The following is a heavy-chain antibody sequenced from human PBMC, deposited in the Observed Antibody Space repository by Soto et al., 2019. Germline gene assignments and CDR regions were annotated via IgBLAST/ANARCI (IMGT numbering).Heavy chain of an antibody. CDR2: ISGTGGSP. D-gene: IGHD1-26*01. CDR3: AKDGLVGATTGRYFDY. CDR1: GFTFRSYA. Sequence: GGSLRLSCAASGFTFRSYAMSWVRQAPGKGLEWVSAISGTGGSPHYADSVKDRFTISRDNSKDTLYLEMNSLRAEDTAVYYCAKDGLVGATTGRYFDYWGQGSLVTVSS. V-gene: IGHV3-23*01. J-gene: IGHJ4*02.